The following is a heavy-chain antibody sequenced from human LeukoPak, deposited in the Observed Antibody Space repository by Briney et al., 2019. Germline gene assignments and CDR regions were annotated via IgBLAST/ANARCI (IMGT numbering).Heavy chain of an antibody. J-gene: IGHJ6*02. CDR2: ISGNGGST. Sequence: PGGSLRLSCAASGFTFSSNAMSWVRQAPGKGLEWVSAISGNGGSTYYAESVKGRFTISIDNSKNTLSLQMNNLRAEDTAVYYCAKYDYYGSGSYPKDYYYGMDVWGQGTTVTVSS. CDR1: GFTFSSNA. V-gene: IGHV3-23*01. CDR3: AKYDYYGSGSYPKDYYYGMDV. D-gene: IGHD3-10*01.